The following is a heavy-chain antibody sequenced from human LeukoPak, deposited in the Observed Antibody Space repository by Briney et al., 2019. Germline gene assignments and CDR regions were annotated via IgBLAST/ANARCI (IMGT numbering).Heavy chain of an antibody. CDR1: GGTFSSYG. D-gene: IGHD3-10*01. Sequence: GASVKVSCKASGGTFSSYGISWVRQAPGQGLEWMGWISAYNGNTNYAQKLQGRVTMTTDTSTSTAYMELRSLRSDDTAVYYCARGGVYGSGSYPYYYYYMDVWGKGTTVTVSS. V-gene: IGHV1-18*01. J-gene: IGHJ6*03. CDR3: ARGGVYGSGSYPYYYYYMDV. CDR2: ISAYNGNT.